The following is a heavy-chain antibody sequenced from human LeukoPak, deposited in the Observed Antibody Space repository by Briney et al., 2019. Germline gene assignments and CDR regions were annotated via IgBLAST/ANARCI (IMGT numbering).Heavy chain of an antibody. CDR3: ARDTHYKGARWFDP. Sequence: SQTLSLTCTVSGGSISSGGYYWSWIRQHPGKGLEWIGYIYYSGSTYYNPSLKSRVTISVDTSRNQFSLKLSSVTAADTAVYYCARDTHYKGARWFDPWGQGTLVTVSS. J-gene: IGHJ5*02. V-gene: IGHV4-31*03. CDR2: IYYSGST. CDR1: GGSISSGGYY. D-gene: IGHD3-10*01.